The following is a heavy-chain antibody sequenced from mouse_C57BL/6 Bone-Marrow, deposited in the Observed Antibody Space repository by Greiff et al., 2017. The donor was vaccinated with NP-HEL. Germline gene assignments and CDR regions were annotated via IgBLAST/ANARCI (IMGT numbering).Heavy chain of an antibody. CDR1: GFTFSSYA. D-gene: IGHD1-1*01. J-gene: IGHJ1*03. V-gene: IGHV5-4*01. CDR2: ISDGGSYT. CDR3: ARDEGNGSSPYWYFDV. Sequence: EVMLVESGGGLVKPGGSLKLSCAASGFTFSSYAMSWVRQTPEKRLEWVATISDGGSYTCYPDNVKGRFTISRDNAKNNLYLQMSHLKSEDTAMYYCARDEGNGSSPYWYFDVWGTGTTVTVSS.